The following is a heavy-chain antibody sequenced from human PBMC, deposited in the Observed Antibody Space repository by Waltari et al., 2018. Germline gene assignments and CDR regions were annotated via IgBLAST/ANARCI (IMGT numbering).Heavy chain of an antibody. CDR1: GYSISSGYY. CDR3: ASLPSKKQADAFDI. J-gene: IGHJ3*02. Sequence: QVQLQESGPGLVKPSETLSLTCAVSGYSISSGYYWGWIRQPPGKGLEWIGSIYHSGSTYYNPPLKSRVTISVDTSKNQFSLKLSSVTAADTAVYYCASLPSKKQADAFDIWGQGTMVTVSS. V-gene: IGHV4-38-2*01. CDR2: IYHSGST.